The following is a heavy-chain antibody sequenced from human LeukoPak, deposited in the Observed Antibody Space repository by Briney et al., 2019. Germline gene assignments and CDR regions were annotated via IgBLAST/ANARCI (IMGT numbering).Heavy chain of an antibody. CDR3: ARVGTWELQRVFDY. Sequence: GGSLRLSCTASGFTFTDYWMTWVRQVPGKGLEWVANVQRGGSESYYVDSVKGRFTISRENAKNSLYLQMDSLRVEDTAVYYCARVGTWELQRVFDYWGQGTLVTVSS. V-gene: IGHV3-7*01. CDR1: GFTFTDYW. J-gene: IGHJ4*02. CDR2: VQRGGSES. D-gene: IGHD1-26*01.